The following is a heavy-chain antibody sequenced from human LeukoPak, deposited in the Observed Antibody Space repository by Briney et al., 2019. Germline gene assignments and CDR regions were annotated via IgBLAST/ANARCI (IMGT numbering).Heavy chain of an antibody. D-gene: IGHD2-15*01. V-gene: IGHV4-31*03. Sequence: SETLSLTCTVSGGSISSGDYFWTWIRQHPGKGLEWIGYIYDSGSPYYNPSLKSRVTISVDTSKNQFSLKLSSVTAADTAVYYCARVPLGYCSGGSCYPHQYYFDYWGQGTLVTVSS. J-gene: IGHJ4*02. CDR1: GGSISSGDYF. CDR3: ARVPLGYCSGGSCYPHQYYFDY. CDR2: IYDSGSP.